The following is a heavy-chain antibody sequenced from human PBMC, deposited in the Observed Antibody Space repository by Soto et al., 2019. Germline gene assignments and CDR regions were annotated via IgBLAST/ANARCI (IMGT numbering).Heavy chain of an antibody. CDR3: TRDLDYGGNSDSIDV. CDR1: GYSFTSYW. CDR2: IDPSDSYT. Sequence: PGESLKISCKGSGYSFTSYWISWVRQMPGKGLEWMGRIDPSDSYTNYSPSFQGHVTISADRSISTAYLQWSSLKASDTAMYYCTRDLDYGGNSDSIDVWGQGTMVT. J-gene: IGHJ3*01. V-gene: IGHV5-10-1*01. D-gene: IGHD4-17*01.